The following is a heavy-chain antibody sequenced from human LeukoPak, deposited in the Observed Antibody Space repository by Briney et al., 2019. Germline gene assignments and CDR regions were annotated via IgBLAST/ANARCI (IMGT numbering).Heavy chain of an antibody. J-gene: IGHJ6*03. CDR2: INHSGST. CDR1: GGSFSGYY. Sequence: PSETLSLTCAVYGGSFSGYYWSWIRQPPGKGLEWMGEINHSGSTNYNPYLKSRVTISVDTSKNQSSLKLSAVTAADTAVYYCARGPYYYGSGSNMDYYYMDVWGKGTTVTVSS. CDR3: ARGPYYYGSGSNMDYYYMDV. V-gene: IGHV4-34*01. D-gene: IGHD3-10*01.